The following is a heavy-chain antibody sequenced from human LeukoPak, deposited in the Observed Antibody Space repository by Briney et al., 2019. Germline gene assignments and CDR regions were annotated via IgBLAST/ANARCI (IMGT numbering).Heavy chain of an antibody. CDR3: AKGNSGYDIIFDY. J-gene: IGHJ4*02. CDR2: ISTSGSTI. D-gene: IGHD5-12*01. CDR1: GFTFTDSS. V-gene: IGHV3-48*04. Sequence: GGSLRLSCAASGFTFTDSSLNWVRQAPGKGLEWISYISTSGSTIYYSDSVKGRFTISRDNAKNSLFLQMNSLRAEDTAVYYCAKGNSGYDIIFDYWGQGTLVTVSS.